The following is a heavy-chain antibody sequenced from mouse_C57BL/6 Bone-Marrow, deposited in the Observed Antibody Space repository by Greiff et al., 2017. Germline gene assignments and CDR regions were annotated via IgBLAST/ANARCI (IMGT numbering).Heavy chain of an antibody. J-gene: IGHJ2*01. Sequence: VQLQQSGPALVKPGASVKISCKASGYTFTDYYMNWVKQSHGKSLEWIGDINPNNGGTSYNQKLKGKATLTVDKSSSTAYMELRSLTSEDSAVYYGARDYYGSSWYFDFWGQGTILTVSS. V-gene: IGHV1-26*01. D-gene: IGHD1-1*01. CDR2: INPNNGGT. CDR1: GYTFTDYY. CDR3: ARDYYGSSWYFDF.